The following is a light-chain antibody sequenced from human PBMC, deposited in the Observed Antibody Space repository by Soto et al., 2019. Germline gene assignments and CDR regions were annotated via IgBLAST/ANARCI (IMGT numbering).Light chain of an antibody. CDR2: EVS. CDR3: SSYAGSNVV. CDR1: SSDVGGYNY. V-gene: IGLV2-8*01. Sequence: QSVLTQPPSASGSPGQSVTISCTGTSSDVGGYNYVSWYQQHPGKAPKLMIYEVSKRPSGVPDRFSGSKSGNTASLTVSGLQAEDEADYYCSSYAGSNVVCGTGTKVSVL. J-gene: IGLJ1*01.